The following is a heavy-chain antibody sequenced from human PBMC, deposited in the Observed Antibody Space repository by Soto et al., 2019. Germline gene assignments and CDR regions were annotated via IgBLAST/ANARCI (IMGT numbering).Heavy chain of an antibody. CDR1: GFTFSSYG. J-gene: IGHJ4*02. CDR2: IWYDGSNK. D-gene: IGHD3-10*01. V-gene: IGHV3-33*01. Sequence: QVQLVESGGGAVQPGRSLRLSCAASGFTFSSYGMNWVRQAPGKGLEWVALIWYDGSNKYYVDSVKGRFSISRDNSKNTLYLQMNSVRTEDTAVYYCAREGTMVRGFDCWGQGTLVTVSS. CDR3: AREGTMVRGFDC.